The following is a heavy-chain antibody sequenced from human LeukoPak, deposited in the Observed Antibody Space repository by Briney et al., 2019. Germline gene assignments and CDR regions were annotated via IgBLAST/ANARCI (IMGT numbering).Heavy chain of an antibody. D-gene: IGHD3-22*01. CDR2: IIPIFGTA. CDR3: ARGGNYYDSSGYLGNYYYYYYMDV. Sequence: GASVKVSCKASGYTFTSYYMHWVRQAPGQGLEWMGGIIPIFGTANYAQKFQGRVTITADESTSTAYMELSSLRSEDTAVYYCARGGNYYDSSGYLGNYYYYYYMDVWGKGTTVTISS. J-gene: IGHJ6*03. CDR1: GYTFTSYY. V-gene: IGHV1-69*13.